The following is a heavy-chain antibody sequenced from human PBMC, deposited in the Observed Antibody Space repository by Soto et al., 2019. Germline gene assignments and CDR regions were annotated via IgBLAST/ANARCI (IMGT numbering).Heavy chain of an antibody. CDR3: ASERVAEMATGGYFDN. D-gene: IGHD5-12*01. CDR2: IVPLFGTP. V-gene: IGHV1-69*01. J-gene: IGHJ4*02. Sequence: QVHLVQSGAEVKKPGSSVKVSCKTSGGTFSDLAFSWVRQAPRQGLECVGGIVPLFGTPDYAQKFQGRVTINADESSSTVYMELRSLRSEDTAVYYCASERVAEMATGGYFDNWGQGTLVTVSS. CDR1: GGTFSDLA.